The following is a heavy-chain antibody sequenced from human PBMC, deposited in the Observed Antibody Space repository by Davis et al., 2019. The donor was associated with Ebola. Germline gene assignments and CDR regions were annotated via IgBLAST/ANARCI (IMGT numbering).Heavy chain of an antibody. CDR3: ARWSSWWRGWWFDP. CDR2: IYYSGST. V-gene: IGHV4-34*01. CDR1: GGSFSGYY. J-gene: IGHJ5*02. D-gene: IGHD2-15*01. Sequence: GSLRLSCAVYGGSFSGYYWSWIRQPPGKGLEWIGSIYYSGSTYYNPSLKSRVTISVDTSKNQFSLKLSSVTAADTAVYYCARWSSWWRGWWFDPWGQGTLVTVSS.